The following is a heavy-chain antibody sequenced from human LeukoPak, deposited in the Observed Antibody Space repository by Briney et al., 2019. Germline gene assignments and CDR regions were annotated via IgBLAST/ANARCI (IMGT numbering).Heavy chain of an antibody. D-gene: IGHD6-19*01. J-gene: IGHJ4*02. Sequence: SETLSLTCAVSGGSISSSSYYWGWIRQPPGKGLEWIGRIYTSGSTNYNPSLKSRVTMSVDTSKNQFSLKLSSVTAADTAVYYCARDQYSSGWHFDYWGQGTLVTVSS. V-gene: IGHV4-39*07. CDR1: GGSISSSSYY. CDR2: IYTSGST. CDR3: ARDQYSSGWHFDY.